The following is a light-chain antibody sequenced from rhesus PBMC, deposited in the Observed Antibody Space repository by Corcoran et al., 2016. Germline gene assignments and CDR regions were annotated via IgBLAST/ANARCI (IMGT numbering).Light chain of an antibody. CDR2: KVS. CDR3: LQYTHIPYS. CDR1: QSLVHSNGNTY. J-gene: IGKJ2*01. V-gene: IGKV2-65*01. Sequence: DVVMTQSPLALPITPGQPASISCRSSQSLVHSNGNTYLSWFQQKPGPPPRLLFYKVSNRYSGVPERFSGGGAGTDFTLKISRVEAEDVGVYYCLQYTHIPYSFGQGTKVEIK.